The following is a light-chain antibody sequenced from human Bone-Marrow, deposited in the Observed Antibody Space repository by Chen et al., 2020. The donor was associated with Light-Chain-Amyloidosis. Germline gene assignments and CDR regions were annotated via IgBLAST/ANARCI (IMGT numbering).Light chain of an antibody. V-gene: IGLV2-14*01. CDR2: EVT. CDR1: SSDVVGDNH. CDR3: SSYTITNTLV. J-gene: IGLJ1*01. Sequence: QSALTQPTSVSGSPGQSITISCTGTSSDVVGDNHLSWYQQHPDKAPKLMIYEVTNRPSWVPDRFSGSKSDNTASLTISGLQTEDEADYFCSSYTITNTLVFGSGTRVTVL.